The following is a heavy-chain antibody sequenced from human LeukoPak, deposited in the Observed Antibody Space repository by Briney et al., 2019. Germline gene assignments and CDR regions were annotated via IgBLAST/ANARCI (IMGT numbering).Heavy chain of an antibody. J-gene: IGHJ4*01. CDR2: IYYSGST. V-gene: IGHV4-59*12. D-gene: IGHD3-22*01. CDR1: GVSISNYY. Sequence: PSETLSLTCTVSGVSISNYYWSWIRQPPGKGLEWIGYIYYSGSTNYNPSLKSRVTISVDTSKNHFSLKLTSVTAADTAVYYCARGIGSGYTDDWGHGTLVTVSS. CDR3: ARGIGSGYTDD.